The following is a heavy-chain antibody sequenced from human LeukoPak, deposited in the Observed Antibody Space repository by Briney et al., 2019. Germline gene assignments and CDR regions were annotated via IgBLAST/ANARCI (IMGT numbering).Heavy chain of an antibody. J-gene: IGHJ4*02. Sequence: SETLSLTCTVSGGSISSGDYYWSWIRQPPGKGLEWIGYIYYSGSTYYNPSLKSRVTISVDTSKNQFSLKLSSVTAADTAVYYCARHRWHRYSGYDLPLHPFDYWGQGTLVTVSS. CDR2: IYYSGST. CDR1: GGSISSGDYY. V-gene: IGHV4-30-4*08. CDR3: ARHRWHRYSGYDLPLHPFDY. D-gene: IGHD5-12*01.